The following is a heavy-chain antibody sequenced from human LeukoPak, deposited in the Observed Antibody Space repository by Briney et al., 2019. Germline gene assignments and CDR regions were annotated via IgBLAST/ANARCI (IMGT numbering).Heavy chain of an antibody. CDR2: IYYSGST. D-gene: IGHD2-2*01. V-gene: IGHV4-59*01. Sequence: SETLSLTCTVSGGSISSYYWSWIRQPPGKGLEWIGYIYYSGSTNYNPSLKSRVTISVDTSKNQFSLNLSSVTAADTAVYYCARWADCSNISCRKGFDYWGQGTLVTVSS. CDR1: GGSISSYY. J-gene: IGHJ4*02. CDR3: ARWADCSNISCRKGFDY.